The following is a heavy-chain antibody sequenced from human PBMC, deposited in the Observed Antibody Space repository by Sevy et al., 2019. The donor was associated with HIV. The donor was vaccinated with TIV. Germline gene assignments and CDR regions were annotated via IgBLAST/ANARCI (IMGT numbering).Heavy chain of an antibody. CDR1: GYTLTELS. J-gene: IGHJ5*02. CDR2: FDLEDVET. Sequence: ASVKVSCKVSGYTLTELSMHWGRQVPGKGLEWRGGFDLEDVETVYAKKFKGRVTVTEDTSTDTAYMERSSLRSEDTAVYYCATNSRYFSGSTFYSAEGLFDPWGQGTLVTVSS. V-gene: IGHV1-24*01. D-gene: IGHD2-15*01. CDR3: ATNSRYFSGSTFYSAEGLFDP.